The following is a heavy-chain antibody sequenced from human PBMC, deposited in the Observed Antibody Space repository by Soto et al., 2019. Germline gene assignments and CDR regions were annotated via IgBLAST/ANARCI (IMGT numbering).Heavy chain of an antibody. J-gene: IGHJ4*02. CDR2: TYYSGST. V-gene: IGHV4-30-2*06. CDR3: ARTRPGGPPDY. Sequence: LQLQESGSGLVKPSQTLSLTCAVSGASISSGDYSWSWIRQSPGKGLVWIGYTYYSGSTYYNPALKSRVAISVDMSKNQYSLKLSSVTAADTAVYFCARTRPGGPPDYWGQGALVTVSS. CDR1: GASISSGDYS. D-gene: IGHD3-16*01.